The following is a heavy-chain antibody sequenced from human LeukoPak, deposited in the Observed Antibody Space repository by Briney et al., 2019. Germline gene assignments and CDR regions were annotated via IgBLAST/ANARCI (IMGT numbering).Heavy chain of an antibody. Sequence: RASVKVSCKASGYTFTSYYMHWVRQAPGQGLEWMGIINPSGGSTSYAQKFQGRVTMTRDTSTSTVYMELSSLRSEDTAVYYCARDQIPYSSGWYGGFDYWGQGTLVTVSP. J-gene: IGHJ4*02. CDR2: INPSGGST. V-gene: IGHV1-46*01. D-gene: IGHD6-19*01. CDR1: GYTFTSYY. CDR3: ARDQIPYSSGWYGGFDY.